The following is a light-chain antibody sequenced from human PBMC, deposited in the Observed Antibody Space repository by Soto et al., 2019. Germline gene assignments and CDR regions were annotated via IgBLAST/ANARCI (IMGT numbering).Light chain of an antibody. CDR1: NFNIGDNN. CDR3: GSWDDSLSGLI. V-gene: IGLV1-51*02. CDR2: DNN. J-gene: IGLJ2*01. Sequence: QSVLTQPPSVSGAPGQRVTISCSGGNFNIGDNNVYWYQQLPGTAPKLLIYDNNKRPSGIPDRISGSKSGTSATLDISGLQAGDEADYYCGSWDDSLSGLIFGAGTKLTVL.